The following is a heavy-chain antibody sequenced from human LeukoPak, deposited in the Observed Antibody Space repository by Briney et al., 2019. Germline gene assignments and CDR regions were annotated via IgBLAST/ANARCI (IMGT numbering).Heavy chain of an antibody. J-gene: IGHJ4*02. CDR1: GYTFTSYD. D-gene: IGHD2-15*01. Sequence: ASVKVSCKASGYTFTSYDIHWVRPATGQGLAWMGWMNPNSGNTGYAQKFQGRVAMTRNSSISTAYMELSSLRSEDTAVYYCARRLGYCSDGSCYSLNYWGQGTLVTVSS. V-gene: IGHV1-8*01. CDR3: ARRLGYCSDGSCYSLNY. CDR2: MNPNSGNT.